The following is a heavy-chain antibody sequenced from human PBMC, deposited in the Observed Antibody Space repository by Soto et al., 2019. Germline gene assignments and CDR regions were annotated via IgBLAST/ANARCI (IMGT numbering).Heavy chain of an antibody. Sequence: QVQLVQSGAEVKRPGASVRVSCKASGYSFTSYSIHWVRQAPGQGLEWMGRINPNGGTTTYAQKLQGRGSKTRDMSRSTVYMDLNTLKADDTAMYFCARFRIVVVPVALGVVSDYAMDVWGQGTTVTISS. CDR3: ARFRIVVVPVALGVVSDYAMDV. V-gene: IGHV1-46*04. CDR1: GYSFTSYS. J-gene: IGHJ6*02. D-gene: IGHD2-2*01. CDR2: INPNGGTT.